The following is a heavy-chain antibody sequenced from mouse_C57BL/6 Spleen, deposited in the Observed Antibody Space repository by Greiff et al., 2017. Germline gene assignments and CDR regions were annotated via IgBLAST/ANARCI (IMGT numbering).Heavy chain of an antibody. V-gene: IGHV5-16*01. Sequence: EVMLVESEGGLVQPGSSMKLSCTASGFTFGDYYMAWVRQVPEKGLEWVANINYDGSSTYYLDSLKSRFIISRDNAKNILYLQMSSLKSEDTATYYCARYDYDGYYYAMDYWGQGTSVTVSS. J-gene: IGHJ4*01. D-gene: IGHD2-4*01. CDR3: ARYDYDGYYYAMDY. CDR1: GFTFGDYY. CDR2: INYDGSST.